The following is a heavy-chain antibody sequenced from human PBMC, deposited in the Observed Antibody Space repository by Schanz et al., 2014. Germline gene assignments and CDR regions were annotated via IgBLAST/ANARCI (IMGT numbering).Heavy chain of an antibody. D-gene: IGHD5-12*01. CDR1: GGTFSSYT. J-gene: IGHJ6*02. V-gene: IGHV1-69*08. CDR3: ARDLTVDTGYVVHYYYYGMDV. CDR2: IISILGIP. Sequence: QVQLVQSGAEVKKPGSSVKVSCKASGGTFSSYTISWVRQAPGQGLEWMGRIISILGIPNYAQKFQGRVTFTADKSTSTAYMELSSLKSEDTAVYYCARDLTVDTGYVVHYYYYGMDVWGQGTTVTVS.